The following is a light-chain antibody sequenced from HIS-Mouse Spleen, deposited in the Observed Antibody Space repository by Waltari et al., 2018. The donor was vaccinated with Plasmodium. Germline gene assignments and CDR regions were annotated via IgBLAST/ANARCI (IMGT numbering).Light chain of an antibody. CDR3: QAWDSSTDYV. Sequence: SYELTQPPSVSVSPGPTASLTCSGDQLGDKYHFWYQQKPGQSPVLVIYQDSKRPTGIPERFSGSNSGNTATLTISGTQAMDEADYYCQAWDSSTDYVFGTGTKVTVL. V-gene: IGLV3-1*01. CDR2: QDS. CDR1: QLGDKY. J-gene: IGLJ1*01.